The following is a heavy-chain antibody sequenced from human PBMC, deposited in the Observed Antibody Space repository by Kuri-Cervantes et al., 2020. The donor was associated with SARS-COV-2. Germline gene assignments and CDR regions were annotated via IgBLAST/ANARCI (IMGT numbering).Heavy chain of an antibody. D-gene: IGHD6-13*01. V-gene: IGHV3-21*01. CDR3: AKDAGIAAAGTRYYYYYYMDV. Sequence: GESLKISCEASGFTFSTYSMNWVRQAPGKGLQWVASISSSGSYIHYADSVRGRFTISRDNAKNTLYLQMNSLRAEDTAVYYCAKDAGIAAAGTRYYYYYYMDVWGKGTTVTVSS. CDR2: ISSSGSYI. J-gene: IGHJ6*03. CDR1: GFTFSTYS.